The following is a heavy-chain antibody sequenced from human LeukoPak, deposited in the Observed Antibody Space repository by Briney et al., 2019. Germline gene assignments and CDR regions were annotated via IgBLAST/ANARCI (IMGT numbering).Heavy chain of an antibody. Sequence: GGSLRLSCAAAGFTFSNYGMHWVRQAPGKGLEWVAFISYDGIMAFISFDGSNRHYVDSAKGRFTISRDNSKNTLYLQMNSLRAEDTAVYYCAKHYFYSYGSLDYWGQGTLVTVSS. CDR1: GFTFSNYG. V-gene: IGHV3-30*18. D-gene: IGHD5-18*01. J-gene: IGHJ4*02. CDR2: ISYDGIMAFISFDGSNR. CDR3: AKHYFYSYGSLDY.